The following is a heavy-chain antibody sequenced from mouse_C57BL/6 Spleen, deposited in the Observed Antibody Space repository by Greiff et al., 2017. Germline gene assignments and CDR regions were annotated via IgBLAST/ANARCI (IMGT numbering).Heavy chain of an antibody. CDR1: GYAFSSSW. J-gene: IGHJ4*01. V-gene: IGHV1-82*01. D-gene: IGHD2-4*01. Sequence: QVTLKVSGPELVKPGASVKISCKASGYAFSSSWMNWVKQRPGKGLEWIGRIYPGDGDTNYNGKFKGKATLTADKSSSTAYMQLSSLTSEDSAVYFCARSKIYYDYDCAMDYWGQGTSVTVSS. CDR2: IYPGDGDT. CDR3: ARSKIYYDYDCAMDY.